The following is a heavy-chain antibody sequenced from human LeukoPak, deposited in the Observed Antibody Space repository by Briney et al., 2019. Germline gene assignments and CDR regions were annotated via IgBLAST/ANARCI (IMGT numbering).Heavy chain of an antibody. V-gene: IGHV4-34*01. D-gene: IGHD3-10*01. CDR2: INHSGST. CDR1: GGSFSGYY. J-gene: IGHJ4*02. CDR3: ARGRFYGSGSYSLALS. Sequence: PSETLSLTCAVYGGSFSGYYWGWIRQPPGKGLEWIGEINHSGSTNYNPSLKSRVTISVDTSTKQFSLKLSSVTAADTAVYYCARGRFYGSGSYSLALSWGQGTLVTVSS.